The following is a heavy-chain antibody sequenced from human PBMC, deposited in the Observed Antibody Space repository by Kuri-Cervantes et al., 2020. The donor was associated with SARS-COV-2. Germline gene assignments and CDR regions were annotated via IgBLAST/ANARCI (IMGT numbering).Heavy chain of an antibody. V-gene: IGHV3-30*07. J-gene: IGHJ6*02. CDR3: ARVFASYGMDV. Sequence: GGSLRLSCAASGFTFSSYAMHWVRQAPGKGLEWVAVIWYDGSNKYYADSVKGRFTISRDNSKNTLYLQMNSLRAEDTAVYYCARVFASYGMDVWGQGTTVTVSS. CDR1: GFTFSSYA. CDR2: IWYDGSNK. D-gene: IGHD3-9*01.